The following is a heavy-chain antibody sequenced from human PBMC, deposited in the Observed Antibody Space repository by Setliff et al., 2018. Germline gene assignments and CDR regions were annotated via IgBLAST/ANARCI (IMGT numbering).Heavy chain of an antibody. CDR1: GLSYINDW. CDR2: ISGSGITI. Sequence: GGSLRLSCTASGLSYINDWVSWVRQAPGKGLEWVSKISGSGITIYYADSVRGRFTISRDNSKNSLYLQINSLRAEDTAVYYCARDGVYYGMDVWGQGTTVTVSS. CDR3: ARDGVYYGMDV. J-gene: IGHJ6*02. V-gene: IGHV3-11*04.